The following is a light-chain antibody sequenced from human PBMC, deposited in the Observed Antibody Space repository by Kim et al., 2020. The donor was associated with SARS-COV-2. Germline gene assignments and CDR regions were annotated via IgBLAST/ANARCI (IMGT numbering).Light chain of an antibody. V-gene: IGLV3-19*01. Sequence: SSELTQDPALSVALGQTVRITCQGDSLRQYYGSWYQQKPGQAPTLVISGKNTRPSGIPDRFSGSSSGNTASLTLTGAQAEDEADYYCSSRDSSGYVIFGGGTQLTVL. J-gene: IGLJ2*01. CDR2: GKN. CDR3: SSRDSSGYVI. CDR1: SLRQYY.